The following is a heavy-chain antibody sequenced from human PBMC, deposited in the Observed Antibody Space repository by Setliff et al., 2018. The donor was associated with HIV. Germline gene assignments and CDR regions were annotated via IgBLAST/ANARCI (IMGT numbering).Heavy chain of an antibody. V-gene: IGHV1-18*01. Sequence: ASVKVSCMASGYTFTSYGISWVRQAPGQGLEWMGWISGYNGNTNYAQKFQGRVTMTRDTSTSTVYMELSSLRSEDTAVYYCAREPPYYDSSGYYPPGAFDIWGQGTMVTVSS. CDR1: GYTFTSYG. D-gene: IGHD3-22*01. CDR2: ISGYNGNT. J-gene: IGHJ3*02. CDR3: AREPPYYDSSGYYPPGAFDI.